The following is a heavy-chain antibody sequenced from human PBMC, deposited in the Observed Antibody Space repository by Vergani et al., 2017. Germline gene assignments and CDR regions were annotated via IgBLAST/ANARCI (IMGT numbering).Heavy chain of an antibody. V-gene: IGHV4-31*11. Sequence: QLQLQESGSGLVKPSQTLSLTCAVSGGSISSGVYYWNWIRQHPGKGLEWIGYIYSTGSTHHNPSLRRRINMSVYTSKNQFSLKLNSVTAADTAMYYCARMGGYDEGDAFRIGYFDSWGPGILVTVSS. CDR3: ARMGGYDEGDAFRIGYFDS. J-gene: IGHJ4*02. D-gene: IGHD3-22*01. CDR2: IYSTGST. CDR1: GGSISSGVYY.